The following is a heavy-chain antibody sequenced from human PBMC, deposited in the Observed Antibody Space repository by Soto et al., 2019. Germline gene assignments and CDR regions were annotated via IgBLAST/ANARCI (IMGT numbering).Heavy chain of an antibody. D-gene: IGHD2-8*01. CDR3: ARVDGATLDY. Sequence: QVQLVQSGGEVKKPGASVKVSCKASGYTFINYGITWVRQAPGQGLEWLAWINAYIAKTDNAQKVQGRATMTADTPARPPYLELRSLTSDDTAVYYAARVDGATLDYWGQGPVVTVSS. J-gene: IGHJ4*02. CDR1: GYTFINYG. V-gene: IGHV1-18*01. CDR2: INAYIAKT.